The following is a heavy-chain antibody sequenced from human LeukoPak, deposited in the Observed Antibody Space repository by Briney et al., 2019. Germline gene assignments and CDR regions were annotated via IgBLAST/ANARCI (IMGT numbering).Heavy chain of an antibody. CDR3: ARDRRSVGGFLTYYYYMDV. CDR2: ISSSGSTI. CDR1: GFTFSSYE. D-gene: IGHD1-26*01. J-gene: IGHJ6*03. Sequence: GGSLRLSCAASGFTFSSYEMNWVRQAPGKGLEWVSYISSSGSTIYYADSVKGRFTISRDNAKNSLYLQMNSLRAEDTAVYYCARDRRSVGGFLTYYYYMDVWGKGTTVTISS. V-gene: IGHV3-48*03.